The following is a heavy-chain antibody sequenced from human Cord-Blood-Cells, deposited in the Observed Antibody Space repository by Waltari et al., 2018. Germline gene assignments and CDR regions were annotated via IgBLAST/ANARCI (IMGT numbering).Heavy chain of an antibody. CDR1: GGSIRSSSYY. V-gene: IGHV4-39*07. J-gene: IGHJ3*02. CDR3: ARHRKSDAFDI. Sequence: QLQLQESGPGLVKPSETLSLTCTVSGGSIRSSSYYWGWLRQPPGKGLEWIGSIYYSGSTYYNPSLKSRVTISVDTSKNQFSLKLSSVTAADTAVYYCARHRKSDAFDIWGQGTMVTVSS. CDR2: IYYSGST.